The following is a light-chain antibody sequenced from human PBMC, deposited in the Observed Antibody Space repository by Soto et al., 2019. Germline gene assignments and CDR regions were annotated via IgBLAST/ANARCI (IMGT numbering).Light chain of an antibody. CDR1: QSVNRN. J-gene: IGKJ1*01. V-gene: IGKV3-15*01. Sequence: EIVMTQSPATLSVSPGKRATLSCRASQSVNRNLAWYQQKPGQAPRLLIYGSSTRATGIPARFSGSGSGTEFTLTINSLQSEDFAVYYCQQYINWPRTFGQGTKVDNK. CDR3: QQYINWPRT. CDR2: GSS.